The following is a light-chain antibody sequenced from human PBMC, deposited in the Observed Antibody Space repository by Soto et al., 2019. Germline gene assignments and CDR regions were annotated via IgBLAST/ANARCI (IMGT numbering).Light chain of an antibody. Sequence: DLQITQSPSTPSAFVGDSDNITCRASQNIRNWLAWYQQKPGKAPNPLIYDASSLKSGVPARFSGSGSGTEFTLTISSLQPDDFATYYCQQYNTYSTFGQGTRLEIK. CDR1: QNIRNW. V-gene: IGKV1-5*01. CDR3: QQYNTYST. CDR2: DAS. J-gene: IGKJ5*01.